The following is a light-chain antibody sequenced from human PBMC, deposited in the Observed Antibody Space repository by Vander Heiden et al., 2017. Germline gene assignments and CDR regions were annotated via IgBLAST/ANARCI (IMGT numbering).Light chain of an antibody. CDR1: SSITGAGYD. J-gene: IGLJ1*01. CDR2: GYS. Sequence: QSLLTPPPSLSGPPGQRATIPCTGSSSITGAGYDVHCYQQLPGKAPKHLINGYSSRPSGVPDRISGSTSGTSAALAITGRQAEDEADYYCQSYDSSLSAPYVFGTGTKVTVL. V-gene: IGLV1-40*01. CDR3: QSYDSSLSAPYV.